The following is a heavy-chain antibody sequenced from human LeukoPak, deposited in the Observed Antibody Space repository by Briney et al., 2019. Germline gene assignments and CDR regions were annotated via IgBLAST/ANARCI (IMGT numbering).Heavy chain of an antibody. CDR2: IRQDGGEK. Sequence: GGSLRLSCAVSGFTFSAYWMNWVRQAPGKGLEWVASIRQDGGEKSYVDSVKGRFTISRDNTKNSLYLQMSSLRAEDAAMYYCARDVLYSYGYSYFDYWGQGILVTVFS. CDR3: ARDVLYSYGYSYFDY. D-gene: IGHD5-18*01. V-gene: IGHV3-7*01. CDR1: GFTFSAYW. J-gene: IGHJ4*02.